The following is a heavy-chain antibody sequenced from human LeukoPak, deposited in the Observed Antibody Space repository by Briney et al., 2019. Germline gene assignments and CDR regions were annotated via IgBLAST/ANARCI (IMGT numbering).Heavy chain of an antibody. CDR3: ARVKGTSRGYYYYYMDV. J-gene: IGHJ6*03. Sequence: PGGSLRLSCAASGFTFSSYSMNWVRQAPGKGLEWVSSISSSSSYIYYADSVKGRFTISRDNAKSSLYLQMNSLRAEDTAVYYCARVKGTSRGYYYYYMDVWGKGTTVTVSS. CDR2: ISSSSSYI. CDR1: GFTFSSYS. D-gene: IGHD2-2*01. V-gene: IGHV3-21*01.